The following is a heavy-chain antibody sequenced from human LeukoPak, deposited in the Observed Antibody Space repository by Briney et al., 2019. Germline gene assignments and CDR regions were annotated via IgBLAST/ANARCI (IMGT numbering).Heavy chain of an antibody. CDR3: VKGDSSGYAAFDP. Sequence: GGSLRLSCGASGFTFDDYWMSWVRQAPGQGLEWVANINQDGSEKYYLDSAKGRFTISRDNSKNTLYLQMNSLRAEDTAVYYCVKGDSSGYAAFDPWGQGTLVTVSS. CDR1: GFTFDDYW. V-gene: IGHV3-7*03. D-gene: IGHD3-22*01. CDR2: INQDGSEK. J-gene: IGHJ5*02.